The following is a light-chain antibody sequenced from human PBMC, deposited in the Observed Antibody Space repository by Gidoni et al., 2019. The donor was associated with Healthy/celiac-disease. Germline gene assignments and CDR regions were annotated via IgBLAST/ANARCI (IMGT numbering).Light chain of an antibody. CDR1: QSVSSN. J-gene: IGKJ2*01. CDR2: GAS. Sequence: IVMTKSPATLSVSPGERATLSCRASQSVSSNLAWYQQKPGQAPRLLIYGASTWATGIPARFSVSGSGTEFTLTISSLQSVDFAVYYCQQYNTWPYPFGQGTKLEIK. V-gene: IGKV3-15*01. CDR3: QQYNTWPYP.